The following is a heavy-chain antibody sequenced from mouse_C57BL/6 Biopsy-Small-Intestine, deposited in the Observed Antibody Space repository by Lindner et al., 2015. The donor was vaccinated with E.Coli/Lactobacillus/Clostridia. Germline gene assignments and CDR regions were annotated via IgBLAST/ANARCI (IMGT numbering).Heavy chain of an antibody. CDR1: GYTFTSYG. CDR2: ISVYNGNT. Sequence: SVKVSCKASGYTFTSYGISWVRQAPGRGLEWMGWISVYNGNTNYAQRFQGRVTMTTDTSTSTAYMELRSLRSEDTAVYYCARAVNMGFDYWGQGTLVTVSS. CDR3: ARAVNMGFDY. D-gene: IGHD1-1*02. J-gene: IGHJ4*01. V-gene: IGHV1-81*01.